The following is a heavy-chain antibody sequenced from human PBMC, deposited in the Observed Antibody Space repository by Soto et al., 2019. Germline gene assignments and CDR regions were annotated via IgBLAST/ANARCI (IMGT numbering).Heavy chain of an antibody. J-gene: IGHJ6*02. CDR3: ARDLGRGYSYYGMDV. D-gene: IGHD5-18*01. CDR1: GYIFTSYG. Sequence: GASVKVSCKASGYIFTSYGISWVRQAPGQGLEWMGWISAYNGNTNYAQKLQGRVTMTTDTSTSTAYMELRSLRSDDTAVYYCARDLGRGYSYYGMDVWGQGTTVTVSS. V-gene: IGHV1-18*01. CDR2: ISAYNGNT.